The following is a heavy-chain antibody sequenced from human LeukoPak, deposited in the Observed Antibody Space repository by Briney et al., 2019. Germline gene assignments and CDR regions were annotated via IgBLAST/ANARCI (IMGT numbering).Heavy chain of an antibody. Sequence: GGSLRLSCAASGFTFSSYAMSWVRQAPGKGLEWVSAISGSGGSTYYADSVKGRFTISRDNAKNSLYLQMNSLRAEDTAVYYCARANGIAAAFDYWGQGTLVTVSS. CDR3: ARANGIAAAFDY. D-gene: IGHD6-13*01. V-gene: IGHV3-23*01. CDR1: GFTFSSYA. J-gene: IGHJ4*02. CDR2: ISGSGGST.